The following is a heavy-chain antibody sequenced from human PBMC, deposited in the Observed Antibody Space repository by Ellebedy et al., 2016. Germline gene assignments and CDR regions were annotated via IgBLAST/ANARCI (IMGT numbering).Heavy chain of an antibody. CDR1: GFSLSDYS. V-gene: IGHV3-21*01. J-gene: IGHJ5*02. CDR3: ARGVGGTSLNWFDP. Sequence: GESLKISXEASGFSLSDYSMNWVRQAPGKGLEWVSSITSRSSYIFYADSVKGRFTISRDNAKNSLYLQMNSLRGEDTALYYCARGVGGTSLNWFDPWGQGTLVTVSS. D-gene: IGHD3-16*01. CDR2: ITSRSSYI.